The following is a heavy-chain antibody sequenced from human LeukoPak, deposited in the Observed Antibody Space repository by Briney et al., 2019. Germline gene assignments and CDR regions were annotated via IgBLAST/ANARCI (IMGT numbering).Heavy chain of an antibody. CDR1: GFAFNTYA. V-gene: IGHV3-33*01. Sequence: GRSLRLSCAASGFAFNTYAMHWVRQAPGQGPEWVALIWHDGSHKFYSNSGRGQFTFSRDNSKNTVSLQMDNLRPDDTAVYYCARDIFGSGSYPDFWGQGTLVTVSS. J-gene: IGHJ4*02. CDR3: ARDIFGSGSYPDF. CDR2: IWHDGSHK. D-gene: IGHD3-10*01.